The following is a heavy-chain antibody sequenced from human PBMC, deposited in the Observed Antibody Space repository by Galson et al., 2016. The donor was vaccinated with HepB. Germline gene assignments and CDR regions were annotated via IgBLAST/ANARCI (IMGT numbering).Heavy chain of an antibody. D-gene: IGHD2-2*01. J-gene: IGHJ6*02. V-gene: IGHV3-11*01. Sequence: SLRLSCAASGFTFRDYYMAWICHSPGMGLEWISFLSCGGINIYYADSVKGCFTISRDNAKNSLYLQMNSLRADDSAVYYCARSVGYCDSTSCYVDYYGMDVWGQGTTVAVSS. CDR2: LSCGGINI. CDR3: ARSVGYCDSTSCYVDYYGMDV. CDR1: GFTFRDYY.